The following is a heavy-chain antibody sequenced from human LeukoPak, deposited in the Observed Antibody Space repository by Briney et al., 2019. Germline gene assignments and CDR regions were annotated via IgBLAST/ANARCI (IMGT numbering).Heavy chain of an antibody. Sequence: GGSLRLSCAASGVTFSSYWMHWVRQAPGKGLVWVSRINNDGSSAYYADSVKGRFTISRDNSKNTLYLQMNSLRVEDTAVYYCASARVVEVLATPTALDYWGQGTLVTVSS. V-gene: IGHV3-74*01. J-gene: IGHJ4*02. D-gene: IGHD2-2*01. CDR2: INNDGSSA. CDR3: ASARVVEVLATPTALDY. CDR1: GVTFSSYW.